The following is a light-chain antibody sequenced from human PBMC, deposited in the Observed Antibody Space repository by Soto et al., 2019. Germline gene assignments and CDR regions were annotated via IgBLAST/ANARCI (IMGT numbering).Light chain of an antibody. CDR1: ENINTW. Sequence: DIQMTQSPSTLSASVGDRVTITCRASENINTWLAWYQQQPGKAPKLLIYKASSFQSGAPPRFSGTGSGTEFTLTISSLQPDDFATYYCQQYKSYWTFGQGTKVEIK. V-gene: IGKV1-5*03. CDR2: KAS. J-gene: IGKJ1*01. CDR3: QQYKSYWT.